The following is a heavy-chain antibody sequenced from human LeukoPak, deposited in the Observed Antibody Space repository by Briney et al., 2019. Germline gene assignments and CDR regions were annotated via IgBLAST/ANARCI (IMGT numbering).Heavy chain of an antibody. CDR3: VRAFGGYDSQRFYYNMDV. CDR1: GFIFSNYY. Sequence: PGGSLRLSCAASGFIFSNYYLNWVRQAPGKGLEWVSCIHGSASYNYYADSVKGRFTVSRDSAKNSLYLEMSSLRVEDTAVYYCVRAFGGYDSQRFYYNMDVWGKGTTVTVSS. CDR2: IHGSASYN. V-gene: IGHV3-21*06. D-gene: IGHD5-12*01. J-gene: IGHJ6*03.